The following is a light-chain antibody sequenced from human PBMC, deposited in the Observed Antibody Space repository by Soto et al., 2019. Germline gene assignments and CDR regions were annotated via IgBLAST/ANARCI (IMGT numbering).Light chain of an antibody. CDR3: QHRHNRPPGLT. CDR2: AAS. J-gene: IGKJ4*01. Sequence: EIVLTLSPGTLSLSPGERATLSCRASQSVSSSYLAWYQQKPGKAPRLVIHAASNRPPGIPARFSGSGSGTDFTLNISSLEPEDFAVYYCQHRHNRPPGLTCGGGTKVDIK. CDR1: QSVSSSY. V-gene: IGKV3D-20*02.